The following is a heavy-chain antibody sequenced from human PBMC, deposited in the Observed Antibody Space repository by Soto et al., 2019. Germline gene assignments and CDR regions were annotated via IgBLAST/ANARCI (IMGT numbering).Heavy chain of an antibody. CDR2: INDSGNI. J-gene: IGHJ6*03. V-gene: IGHV4-34*01. CDR1: GGSFRDHQ. D-gene: IGHD3-10*01. Sequence: PSETLSLTCAVYGGSFRDHQWIWIRQTPGKGLEWIGEINDSGNINYNPSLKSRVTILLDTPKKQISLKLSSVTAADSAVYYCARGVILWFGELSRRGGYHYYMDVWGKGTTVTVSS. CDR3: ARGVILWFGELSRRGGYHYYMDV.